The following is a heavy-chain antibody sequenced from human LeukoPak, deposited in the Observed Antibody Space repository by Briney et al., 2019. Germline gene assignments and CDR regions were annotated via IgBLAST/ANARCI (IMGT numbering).Heavy chain of an antibody. V-gene: IGHV1-58*02. J-gene: IGHJ4*02. D-gene: IGHD2-15*01. CDR1: GFTFTSSA. Sequence: SVKVSCKASGFTFTSSAMQWVRQARGQRLEWIGWIVVGSGNTNYAQKFQERVTITRDMSTSTAYMELSSLRSEDTAVYYCAAGWVCGGGSCYYYFDYWGQGTLVTVSS. CDR2: IVVGSGNT. CDR3: AAGWVCGGGSCYYYFDY.